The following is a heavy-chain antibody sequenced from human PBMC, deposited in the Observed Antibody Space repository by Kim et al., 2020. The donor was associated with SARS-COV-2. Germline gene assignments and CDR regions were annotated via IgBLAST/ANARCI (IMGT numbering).Heavy chain of an antibody. J-gene: IGHJ4*02. Sequence: GGSLRLSCVTSGFTFSAYAMHWVRQAPGKGLEWVALIWHDGSHVFYADSVKGRLTISRDNSRNTLYLQINSLRPEDTAVYYCARDSVDSISSSMDYWGQG. V-gene: IGHV3-33*01. CDR2: IWHDGSHV. D-gene: IGHD2-15*01. CDR3: ARDSVDSISSSMDY. CDR1: GFTFSAYA.